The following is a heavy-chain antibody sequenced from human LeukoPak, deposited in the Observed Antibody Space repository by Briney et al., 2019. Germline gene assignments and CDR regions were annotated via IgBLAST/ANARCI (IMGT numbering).Heavy chain of an antibody. CDR1: GGSFSGYY. D-gene: IGHD5-12*01. V-gene: IGHV4-34*01. J-gene: IGHJ4*02. CDR3: AGDIVATRTFDY. CDR2: INHSGST. Sequence: PSETLSLTCAVYGGSFSGYYWSWIRQPPGKGLEWIGEINHSGSTNYNPSLKSRVTISVDTSKNQFSLKLSSVTAAETAVYYCAGDIVATRTFDYWGQGTLVTVSS.